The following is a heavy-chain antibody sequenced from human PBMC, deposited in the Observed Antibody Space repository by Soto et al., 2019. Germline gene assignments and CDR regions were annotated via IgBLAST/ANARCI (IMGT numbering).Heavy chain of an antibody. CDR1: GDSISSGSYY. V-gene: IGHV4-39*01. CDR2: NYHSGNT. CDR3: ARHDPWGPLDY. Sequence: QLQLQESGPGLVKPSETLSLTCTVSGDSISSGSYYCSWIRQPPGKGLEFIGSNYHSGNTSYNPSLKSRVTISVDTSRNQFSLKLSSLTAADTAVYYCARHDPWGPLDYWGQGTLVTVSS. J-gene: IGHJ4*02. D-gene: IGHD3-16*01.